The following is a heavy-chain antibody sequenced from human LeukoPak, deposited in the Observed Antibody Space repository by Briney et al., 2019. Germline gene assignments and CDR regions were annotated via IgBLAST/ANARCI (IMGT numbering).Heavy chain of an antibody. D-gene: IGHD4-23*01. CDR3: ARDLGGNSFDY. J-gene: IGHJ4*02. V-gene: IGHV1-2*02. CDR1: GYTFSDHY. Sequence: ASVKVSCKASGYTFSDHYMHWVRQAPGQGLEWMGWIKPGSGGTNYAQKFKGRVTMTRDMSISTAYVELSSLRSDDTAVYYCARDLGGNSFDYWGQGTLVTVSS. CDR2: IKPGSGGT.